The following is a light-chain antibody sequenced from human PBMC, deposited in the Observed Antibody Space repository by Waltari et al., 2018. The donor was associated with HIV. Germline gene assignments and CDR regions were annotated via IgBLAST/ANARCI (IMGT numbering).Light chain of an antibody. CDR2: GTS. CDR1: QTIGSRY. V-gene: IGKV3-20*01. CDR3: HQYGASPWT. J-gene: IGKJ1*01. Sequence: EIVLTQSPGTLSLSPGDRATLSCRASQTIGSRYVPWYQQTPGQAPRLLIYGTSNRATGIPDRFSGSGSGADFTLTISRLAPEDFAVYYCHQYGASPWTFGQGTKVEIK.